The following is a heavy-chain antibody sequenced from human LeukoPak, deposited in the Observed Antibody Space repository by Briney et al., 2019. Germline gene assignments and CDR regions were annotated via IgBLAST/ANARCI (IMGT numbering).Heavy chain of an antibody. D-gene: IGHD3-9*01. CDR1: GYTLTEVS. Sequence: GASVKVSCKVSGYTLTEVSMHWVRQAPGKGLEWLGGFDPEPGEIIYAQKFQGRVTMTEDTSTDTAYVEVTSLRSEDTAVYYCAMVTRDILTGSTGAIDYWGQGTPVTVSS. V-gene: IGHV1-24*01. J-gene: IGHJ4*02. CDR3: AMVTRDILTGSTGAIDY. CDR2: FDPEPGEI.